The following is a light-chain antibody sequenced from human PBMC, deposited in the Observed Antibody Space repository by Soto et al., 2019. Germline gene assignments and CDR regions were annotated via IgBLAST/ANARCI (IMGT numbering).Light chain of an antibody. CDR2: GAS. Sequence: EVVMTQSPATLSVSPGEGVTLSCRASQGIGDTLAWYQHKPGQTPRLLIYGASTRATGIPARFSGSGSGTEFTLTISNLQSEDSAVYYCQHYYYWPPWTFGQGTKVDI. V-gene: IGKV3-15*01. CDR1: QGIGDT. J-gene: IGKJ1*01. CDR3: QHYYYWPPWT.